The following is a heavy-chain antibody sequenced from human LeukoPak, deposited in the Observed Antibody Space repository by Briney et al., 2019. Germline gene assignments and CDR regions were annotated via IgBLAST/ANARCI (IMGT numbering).Heavy chain of an antibody. D-gene: IGHD4-11*01. Sequence: SETLSLTCTVSGGSISSGSYYWGWIRQPAGKGLEWIGRIYTSGSTNYNPSLKSRVTISVDTSKNQFSLKLSSVTAADTAVYYCAREHYSNYVHYYYGMDVWGQGTTVTVSS. CDR2: IYTSGST. V-gene: IGHV4-61*02. J-gene: IGHJ6*02. CDR3: AREHYSNYVHYYYGMDV. CDR1: GGSISSGSYY.